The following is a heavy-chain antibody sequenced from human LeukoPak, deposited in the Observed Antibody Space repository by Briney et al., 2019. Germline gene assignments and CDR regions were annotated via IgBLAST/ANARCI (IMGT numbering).Heavy chain of an antibody. J-gene: IGHJ3*02. CDR2: IVVGSGNT. CDR1: GFTFTSSA. V-gene: IGHV1-58*01. Sequence: TSVKVSCKASGFTFTSSAVQWVRQARGHRLEWIGWIVVGSGNTNYAQKFQERVTITRDMSTSTAYMELSSLRSEDTAVYYCAVGSYQESGAFDIWGQGTMVTVSS. D-gene: IGHD1-26*01. CDR3: AVGSYQESGAFDI.